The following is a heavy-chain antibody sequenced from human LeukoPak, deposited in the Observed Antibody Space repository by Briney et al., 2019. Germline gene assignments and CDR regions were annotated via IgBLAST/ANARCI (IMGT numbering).Heavy chain of an antibody. V-gene: IGHV1-8*01. CDR2: MNYNSGNT. Sequence: ASVKVSCKASGYTFTSFDINWVRQATGQGLEWMGWMNYNSGNTGYAQKFQGRVTITADKSTSTAYMELSSLRSEDTAVYYCARDSTGAAGGGTIDYWGQGTLVTVSS. CDR1: GYTFTSFD. CDR3: ARDSTGAAGGGTIDY. D-gene: IGHD6-13*01. J-gene: IGHJ4*02.